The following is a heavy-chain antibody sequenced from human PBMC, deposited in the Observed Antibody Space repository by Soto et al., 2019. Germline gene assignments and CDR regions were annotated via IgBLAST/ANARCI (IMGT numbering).Heavy chain of an antibody. CDR3: ARTAAGFDYGGNSMYYYYGMDV. CDR1: GGTFSSYA. V-gene: IGHV1-69*06. J-gene: IGHJ6*02. Sequence: ASVKVSCKASGGTFSSYAISWVRQAPGQGLEWMGGIIPIFGTANYAQKFQGRVTITADKSTSTAYMELSSLRSEDTAVYYCARTAAGFDYGGNSMYYYYGMDVWGQGTTVTVSS. CDR2: IIPIFGTA. D-gene: IGHD4-17*01.